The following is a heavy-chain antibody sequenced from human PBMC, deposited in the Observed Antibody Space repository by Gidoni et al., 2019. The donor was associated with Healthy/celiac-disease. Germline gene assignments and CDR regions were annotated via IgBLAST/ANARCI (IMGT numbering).Heavy chain of an antibody. Sequence: QVQLQESGPGLVKPSETLSLTCTVPGGSISSYYWSWIRQPPGKGLEWIGYIYYSGSTNYNPSLKSRVTISVDTSKNQFSLKLSSVTAADTAVYYCARGGYGSGSYYNPSDYWGQGTLVTVSS. D-gene: IGHD3-10*01. CDR3: ARGGYGSGSYYNPSDY. CDR2: IYYSGST. J-gene: IGHJ4*02. CDR1: GGSISSYY. V-gene: IGHV4-59*01.